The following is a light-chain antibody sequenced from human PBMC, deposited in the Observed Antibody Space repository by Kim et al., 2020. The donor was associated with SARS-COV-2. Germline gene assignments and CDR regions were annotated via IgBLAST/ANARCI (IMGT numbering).Light chain of an antibody. Sequence: SYELTQPPSVSVSPGQTASITCSGDKLGDKYACWYQQKPGQSPVVVIYEDNRRPSGIPERFSGSNSGNTATLTISGAQTMDEGDYYCQAWDNSNVIFGGGTQLTVL. CDR2: EDN. V-gene: IGLV3-1*01. J-gene: IGLJ2*01. CDR1: KLGDKY. CDR3: QAWDNSNVI.